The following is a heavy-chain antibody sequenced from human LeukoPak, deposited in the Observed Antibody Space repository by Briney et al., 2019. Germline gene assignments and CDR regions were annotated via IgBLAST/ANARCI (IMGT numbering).Heavy chain of an antibody. J-gene: IGHJ4*02. CDR2: ISAYNGNT. Sequence: ASVKVSCKASGYTFTSYGISWVRQAPGQGLEWMGWISAYNGNTNYAQKLQGRVTMTTDTSTSTAYMELRSLRSDDTAVYYCARETRGVGAWGFDYWGQGTLVTVSS. D-gene: IGHD1-26*01. CDR3: ARETRGVGAWGFDY. CDR1: GYTFTSYG. V-gene: IGHV1-18*01.